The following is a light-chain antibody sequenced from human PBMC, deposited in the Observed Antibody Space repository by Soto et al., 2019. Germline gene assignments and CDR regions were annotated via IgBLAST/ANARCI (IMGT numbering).Light chain of an antibody. Sequence: EVVMTQSPATLSVSPGAGATLSCRASQYIGNNLAWYQQKPGQATRLLIYGASTRATGVTARFSGSGSGTEFTLTTSSLQSEDFVVYYCQQYNNWPPWTFGQGNKLEIK. CDR1: QYIGNN. V-gene: IGKV3-15*01. J-gene: IGKJ1*01. CDR2: GAS. CDR3: QQYNNWPPWT.